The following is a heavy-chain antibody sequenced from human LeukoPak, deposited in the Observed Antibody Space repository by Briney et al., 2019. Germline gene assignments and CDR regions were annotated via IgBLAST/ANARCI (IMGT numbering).Heavy chain of an antibody. CDR1: GGSINKNIW. CDR2: IHNNGDI. CDR3: ATYYEILTAYTFDY. J-gene: IGHJ4*02. D-gene: IGHD3-9*01. V-gene: IGHV4-4*02. Sequence: SETLSLTCAVSGGSINKNIWWSWIRQSPGKGLEWIGEIHNNGDINYSPSLRSRVSMSMDNSKNQFSLRLSSVTAADTAVYYCATYYEILTAYTFDYWGQGTLVTVSS.